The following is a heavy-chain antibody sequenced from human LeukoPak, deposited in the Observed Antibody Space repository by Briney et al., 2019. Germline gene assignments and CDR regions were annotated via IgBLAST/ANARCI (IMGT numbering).Heavy chain of an antibody. CDR1: GGTFSSYA. CDR2: IIPIFGTA. CDR3: ASRITVAGNYFDY. D-gene: IGHD6-19*01. Sequence: GASVKVSCKASGGTFSSYAISWVRQAPGQGLEWMGGIIPIFGTANYAQKFQGRVTITADESTSTAYMELSSLRSEDTAVYYCASRITVAGNYFDYWGQGTLVTVSS. V-gene: IGHV1-69*13. J-gene: IGHJ4*02.